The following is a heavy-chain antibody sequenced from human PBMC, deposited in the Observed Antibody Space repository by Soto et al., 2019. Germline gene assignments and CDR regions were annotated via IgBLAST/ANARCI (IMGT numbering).Heavy chain of an antibody. V-gene: IGHV4-39*01. CDR3: ARSGITGTTGWYFAL. CDR1: GGSIRSSSYY. Sequence: AETLSLTCTVSGGSIRSSSYYWCWIRQPPGKGLEWIGSIYYSGSTYYNPSLKSRVTISVDTSKNQFSLKLSSVTAADTAVYYCARSGITGTTGWYFALWGRGTLVTASS. CDR2: IYYSGST. D-gene: IGHD1-7*01. J-gene: IGHJ2*01.